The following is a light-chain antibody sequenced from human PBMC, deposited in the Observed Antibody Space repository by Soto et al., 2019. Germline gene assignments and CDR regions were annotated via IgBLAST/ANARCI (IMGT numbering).Light chain of an antibody. Sequence: DIVRTQAPATLSVSPGQRSGLACRASQSVSTTVAWYYQKPGQAPRLLVYGASTRATGIPARFSGSGAGTDFTLTISSLQSEDFAVYYCQQYHKWRTFGQGTKVDIK. V-gene: IGKV3-15*01. CDR1: QSVSTT. CDR3: QQYHKWRT. CDR2: GAS. J-gene: IGKJ1*01.